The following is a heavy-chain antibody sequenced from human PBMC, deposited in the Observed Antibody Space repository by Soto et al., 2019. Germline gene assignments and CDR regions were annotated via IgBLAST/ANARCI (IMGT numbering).Heavy chain of an antibody. J-gene: IGHJ4*02. V-gene: IGHV1-2*02. CDR1: GYTFSDYY. Sequence: QVQLVQSGAEVKKPGASVKVSCKASGYTFSDYYMHWVRQAPGQGLEWMGWINANSGGTTYAPKFQGRVTMTRDTSISTAYMELSRLRSDDTAIYLCARLQIEVAGTNWGQGTLVTVSS. CDR2: INANSGGT. CDR3: ARLQIEVAGTN. D-gene: IGHD6-19*01.